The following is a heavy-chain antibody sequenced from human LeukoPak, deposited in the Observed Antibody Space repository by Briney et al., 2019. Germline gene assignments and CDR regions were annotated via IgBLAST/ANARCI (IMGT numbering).Heavy chain of an antibody. J-gene: IGHJ3*02. Sequence: PSETLSLACSVSGDSISSYYWSWIRQPPGKGLEWIGYIYYSGSTNYNPSLKSRVTISVDTSKNQFSLKLSSVTAADTAVYYCARDRLDAFDIWGQGTMVTVSS. CDR1: GDSISSYY. D-gene: IGHD6-25*01. CDR3: ARDRLDAFDI. V-gene: IGHV4-59*01. CDR2: IYYSGST.